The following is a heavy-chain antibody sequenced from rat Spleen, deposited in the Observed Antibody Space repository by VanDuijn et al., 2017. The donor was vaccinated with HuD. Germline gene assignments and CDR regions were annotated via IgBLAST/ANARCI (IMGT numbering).Heavy chain of an antibody. CDR2: INTGSGCT. J-gene: IGHJ2*01. D-gene: IGHD1-4*01. CDR1: GYTFTSYY. CDR3: ARWGLVPGYPYFDY. V-gene: IGHV1-43*01. Sequence: QVQLQQSGAELAKPGSSVKISCKASGYTFTSYYISWIKQTTGQGLEYIGYINTGSGCTKYNEKFKGKAKLTVDKSSSTAFMQLSGLTPDDSAVYYGARWGLVPGYPYFDYWGKGVMVTVSS.